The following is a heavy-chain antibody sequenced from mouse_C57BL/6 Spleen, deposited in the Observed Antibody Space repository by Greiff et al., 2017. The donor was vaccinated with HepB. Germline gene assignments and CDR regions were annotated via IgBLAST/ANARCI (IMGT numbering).Heavy chain of an antibody. D-gene: IGHD1-1*01. J-gene: IGHJ2*01. CDR2: IYPGDGDT. Sequence: VQLQQSGAELVKPGASVKISCKASGYAFSSYWMNWVKQRPGKGLEWIGQIYPGDGDTNYNGKFKGKATLTADKSSSTAYMQLSSLTSEDSAVYFCARGDYGSSYVDYWGQGTTLTVSS. CDR3: ARGDYGSSYVDY. CDR1: GYAFSSYW. V-gene: IGHV1-80*01.